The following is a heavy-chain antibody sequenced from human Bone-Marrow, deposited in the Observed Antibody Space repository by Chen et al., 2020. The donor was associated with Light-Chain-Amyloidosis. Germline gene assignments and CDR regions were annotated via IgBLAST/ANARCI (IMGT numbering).Heavy chain of an antibody. Sequence: QVQLVQSGAEVRQPGASVKVSCKASGYTFTSFDINWVRQAPGQGLEWVGWMNPNNGATNYAQKFQGRVTMTRNTSISTAYLELSSLRSEDTAMYYCARTGTSGYFNYRWGQGTLVTASS. CDR1: GYTFTSFD. CDR3: ARTGTSGYFNYR. CDR2: MNPNNGAT. J-gene: IGHJ4*02. D-gene: IGHD3-22*01. V-gene: IGHV1-8*01.